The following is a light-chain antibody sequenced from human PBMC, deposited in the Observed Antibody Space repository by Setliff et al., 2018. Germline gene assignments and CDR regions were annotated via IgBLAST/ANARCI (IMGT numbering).Light chain of an antibody. V-gene: IGLV2-11*01. CDR2: DVT. Sequence: QSVLTQPASVSGSPGQSITISCTGPSTDIGGHNYVSWYQHNPGKAPKLMIYDVTKRPSGVPDRFSGSKSGNTAFLTISGLQAEDEADYYCCSYAGNYIYVFGSGTKVTVL. J-gene: IGLJ1*01. CDR3: CSYAGNYIYV. CDR1: STDIGGHNY.